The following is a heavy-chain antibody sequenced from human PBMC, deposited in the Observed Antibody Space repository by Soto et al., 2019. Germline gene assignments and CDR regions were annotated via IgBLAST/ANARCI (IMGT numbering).Heavy chain of an antibody. CDR3: ARDYRDDSSGYHFDY. J-gene: IGHJ4*02. CDR1: GFTFSSYE. CDR2: ISSSGSTI. D-gene: IGHD3-22*01. Sequence: GGSLRLSCAASGFTFSSYEMNWVRQAPGKGLEWVSYISSSGSTIYYADSVKGRFTISRDNAKNSLYLQMNSLRAEDTAVYYCARDYRDDSSGYHFDYWGQGTLVTVSS. V-gene: IGHV3-48*03.